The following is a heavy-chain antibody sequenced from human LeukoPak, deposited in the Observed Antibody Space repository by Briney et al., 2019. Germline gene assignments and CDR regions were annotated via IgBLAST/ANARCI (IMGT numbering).Heavy chain of an antibody. CDR2: ISGSSDTT. V-gene: IGHV3-23*01. CDR1: GFTFDDYG. J-gene: IGHJ3*02. Sequence: GGSLRLSCAASGFTFDDYGMSWVRQAPGKGLEWVSAISGSSDTTHYADSVKGRFTISRDNSKSTLYLQMNSLRAEDTAVYYCAKRERPSGGAFNMWGQGTMVTVSS. D-gene: IGHD2-15*01. CDR3: AKRERPSGGAFNM.